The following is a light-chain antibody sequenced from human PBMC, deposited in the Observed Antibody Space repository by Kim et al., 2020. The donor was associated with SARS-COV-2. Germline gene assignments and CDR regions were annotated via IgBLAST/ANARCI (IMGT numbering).Light chain of an antibody. Sequence: DIQLTQSPSFLSASVGDRVTITCRASKGISSYLAWYQQKPGKAPKLLIYAASTLQSGVPSRFSGSGSGTEFTLTISSLQPEDFATYYGQHHSTFGPGTKVDIK. CDR1: KGISSY. J-gene: IGKJ3*01. V-gene: IGKV1-9*01. CDR3: QHHST. CDR2: AAS.